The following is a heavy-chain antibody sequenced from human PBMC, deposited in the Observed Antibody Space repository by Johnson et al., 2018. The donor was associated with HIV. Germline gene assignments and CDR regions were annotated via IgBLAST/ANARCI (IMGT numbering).Heavy chain of an antibody. CDR1: GFTFSSYR. CDR2: IKQDGSEK. J-gene: IGHJ3*02. V-gene: IGHV3-7*03. CDR3: ARESSDVGDFDI. D-gene: IGHD3-10*02. Sequence: VQLVESGGGLVQPGGSLRLSCAASGFTFSSYRMSWVRQAPGKVLEWVANIKQDGSEKFYVDSVKGRFTIFRDNAENSLFLQMDSLRAEDTAVYYCARESSDVGDFDIWGHGTMVTVSS.